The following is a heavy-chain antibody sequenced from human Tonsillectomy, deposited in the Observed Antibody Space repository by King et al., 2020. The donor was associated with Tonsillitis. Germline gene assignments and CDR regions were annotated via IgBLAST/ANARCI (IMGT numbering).Heavy chain of an antibody. Sequence: VQLVESGGGLVQPGGSLRLPCAASGFIFSSYAMSWVRQAPGKGLEWVSGISGSGGSTYYADSMKGRFTISRDNSKKTIYLQMNSLRAEDTAVYYCAKAAGAYTDGHFDYWGQGTLVTVSS. V-gene: IGHV3-23*04. CDR2: ISGSGGST. D-gene: IGHD5-18*01. CDR1: GFIFSSYA. CDR3: AKAAGAYTDGHFDY. J-gene: IGHJ4*02.